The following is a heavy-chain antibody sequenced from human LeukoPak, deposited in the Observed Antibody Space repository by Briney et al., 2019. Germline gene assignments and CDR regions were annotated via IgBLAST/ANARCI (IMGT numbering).Heavy chain of an antibody. V-gene: IGHV3-23*01. CDR2: ISSSGGNT. D-gene: IGHD4-23*01. CDR1: GFTFSSYG. J-gene: IGHJ4*02. CDR3: ARGYGGSSPFDY. Sequence: GGSLRLSCAASGFTFSSYGMSWVRQAPGKGLQWVSAISSSGGNTYYADSVKGRFTISRDNAKNSLYLQMNSLRAEDTAVYYCARGYGGSSPFDYWGQGTLVTVSS.